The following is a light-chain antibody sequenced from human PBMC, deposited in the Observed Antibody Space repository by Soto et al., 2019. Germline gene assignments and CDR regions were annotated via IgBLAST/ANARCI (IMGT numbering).Light chain of an antibody. J-gene: IGLJ1*01. CDR3: TSYTTTSTYV. CDR2: DVS. V-gene: IGLV2-14*01. CDR1: SSDVGAYNY. Sequence: QSGLTQPASVSGSPGQSITISCNETSSDVGAYNYVSWYQQDPGKAPKVMIYDVSNRPSGASHRFSASKSGNTASLTISGLQADDEADYYCTSYTTTSTYVFGTGTKVTVL.